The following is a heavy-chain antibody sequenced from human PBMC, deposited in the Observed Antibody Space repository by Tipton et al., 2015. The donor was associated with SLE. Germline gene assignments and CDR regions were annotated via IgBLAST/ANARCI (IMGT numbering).Heavy chain of an antibody. D-gene: IGHD3-3*01. CDR2: IYYSGST. CDR1: GGSISSHDYY. Sequence: TLSLTCTVSGGSISSHDYYWGWIRQPPGKGLEWIGSIYYSGSTYYNPSLKSRVTISVDTSKNQFSLKLSSVTAADTAVYYCARGSRITIFGVVQYYFDYWGQGTLVTVSS. CDR3: ARGSRITIFGVVQYYFDY. V-gene: IGHV4-39*07. J-gene: IGHJ4*02.